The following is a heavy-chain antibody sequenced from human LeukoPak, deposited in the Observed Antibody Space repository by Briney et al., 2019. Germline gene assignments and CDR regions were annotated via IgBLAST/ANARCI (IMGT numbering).Heavy chain of an antibody. V-gene: IGHV4-39*01. D-gene: IGHD3-10*01. CDR1: GGSISGSSSY. J-gene: IGHJ4*02. CDR3: VRQYGSGSDFDY. CDR2: IFYNGRT. Sequence: SETLSLTCTISGGSISGSSSYWAWIRQPPGKGLEWIGSIFYNGRTYYFPSLKSRVTISVDTSKNQFSLKLSSVTAADTAVYYCVRQYGSGSDFDYWGQGTLVTVSS.